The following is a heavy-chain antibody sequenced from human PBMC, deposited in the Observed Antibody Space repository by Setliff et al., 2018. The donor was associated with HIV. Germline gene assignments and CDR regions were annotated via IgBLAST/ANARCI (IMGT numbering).Heavy chain of an antibody. CDR2: IYYSGTT. D-gene: IGHD3-22*01. CDR1: GDSISSGDYY. Sequence: PSETLSLTCTVSGDSISSGDYYWSWIRQHPGKGLEWIGYIYYSGTTSYNPSLKSRLTISVDTSKNHFSLRLSSVTAADTAVYYCARADYDTGTYYFDFWGHGTLVTVSS. V-gene: IGHV4-61*03. J-gene: IGHJ4*01. CDR3: ARADYDTGTYYFDF.